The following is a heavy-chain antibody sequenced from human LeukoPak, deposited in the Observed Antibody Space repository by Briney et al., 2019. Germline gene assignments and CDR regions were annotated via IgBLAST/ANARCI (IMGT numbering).Heavy chain of an antibody. D-gene: IGHD4-17*01. J-gene: IGHJ3*02. Sequence: SETLSLTCAVYGGSFSGYYWSWMRQPPGKGLEWIGYGHYIGSANYNPSLKSRVTISVDTSKNQFSLTVSSVTAADTAVYYCGRYLYGDPIWGQGTMVTVSS. CDR1: GGSFSGYY. V-gene: IGHV4-59*01. CDR3: GRYLYGDPI. CDR2: GHYIGSA.